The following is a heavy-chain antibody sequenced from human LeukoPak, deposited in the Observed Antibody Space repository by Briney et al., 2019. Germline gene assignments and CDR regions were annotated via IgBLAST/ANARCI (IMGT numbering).Heavy chain of an antibody. J-gene: IGHJ4*02. CDR2: ISSSSSYI. Sequence: GGSLRLSCAASGFTFSSYSMNWVRQAPGKGLEWVSSISSSSSYIYYADSVKGRFTISRDNAKNSLYLQMNSLRAEDTAVYYCARVGYSYGVYYFDYWGQGTLVTVSS. CDR1: GFTFSSYS. V-gene: IGHV3-21*04. CDR3: ARVGYSYGVYYFDY. D-gene: IGHD5-18*01.